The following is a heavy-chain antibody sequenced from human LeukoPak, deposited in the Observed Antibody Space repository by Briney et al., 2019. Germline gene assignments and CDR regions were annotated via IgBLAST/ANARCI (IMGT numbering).Heavy chain of an antibody. CDR2: IKQDGSER. CDR3: ARADSSIAARLSRSSIFNYYYYMDV. J-gene: IGHJ6*03. V-gene: IGHV3-7*01. D-gene: IGHD6-6*01. Sequence: GGSLRLSCAASGFTFSSYWMSWVRQAPGKGLEWVATIKQDGSERYYVDSVKGRFTISRDNAQNSLSLQMNSLRAEDTAVYYCARADSSIAARLSRSSIFNYYYYMDVWGKGTTVTVSS. CDR1: GFTFSSYW.